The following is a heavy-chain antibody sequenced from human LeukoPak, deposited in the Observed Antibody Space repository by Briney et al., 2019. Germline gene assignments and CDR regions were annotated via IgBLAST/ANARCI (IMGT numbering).Heavy chain of an antibody. D-gene: IGHD1-26*01. CDR3: ARDGVGTAFDL. Sequence: GGSLRLSCAASGFISRSYPMPWVRQAQGKGLEWVAVVSYDGSGENYADSVNGRFTISRDNSKNTLYLQMNSLRAEDTAVFYCARDGVGTAFDLWGQGTMVTVSS. J-gene: IGHJ3*01. V-gene: IGHV3-30*01. CDR2: VSYDGSGE. CDR1: GFISRSYP.